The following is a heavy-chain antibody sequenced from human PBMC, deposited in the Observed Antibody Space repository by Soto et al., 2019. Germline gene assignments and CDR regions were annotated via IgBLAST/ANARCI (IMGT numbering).Heavy chain of an antibody. CDR1: GFTFSSYA. J-gene: IGHJ4*02. V-gene: IGHV3-23*01. CDR2: ISGSGGST. Sequence: GGSLRLSCAASGFTFSSYAMSWVRQAPGKGLEWVSAISGSGGSTYYADSVKGRFTISKDNSKNTLYLQMNSLRAEDTAVYYCAKTASTVTKRFVISAPWGPFDYWGQGTLVTVSS. D-gene: IGHD4-17*01. CDR3: AKTASTVTKRFVISAPWGPFDY.